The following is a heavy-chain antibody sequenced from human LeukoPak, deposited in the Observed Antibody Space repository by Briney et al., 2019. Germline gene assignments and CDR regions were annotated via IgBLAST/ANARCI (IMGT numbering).Heavy chain of an antibody. V-gene: IGHV3-23*01. D-gene: IGHD4/OR15-4a*01. CDR1: GFTFDNYA. CDR2: ISGSGAYT. CDR3: ARDTSFNYGAHAMDV. J-gene: IGHJ6*02. Sequence: GGSLRLSCAASGFTFDNYAMNWVRQAPGKGLEWVLGISGSGAYTYYADSVKGRFTIYRDNSQNTLYLQLNSLRAEDTAIYYCARDTSFNYGAHAMDVWGQGTTVTVSS.